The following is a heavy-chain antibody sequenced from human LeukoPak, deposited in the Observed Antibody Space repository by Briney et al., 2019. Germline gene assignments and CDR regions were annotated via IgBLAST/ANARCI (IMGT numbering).Heavy chain of an antibody. Sequence: ASVKVSCKASGYTFTSYYMHWVRQAPGQGLGWMEIINHSGGSTSYAQKYQGRVTMTRDTSTSTVYMELSSLRSDDTAVYYCARGVVFKSSSWYDTWGQGTLVTVSS. CDR1: GYTFTSYY. CDR2: INHSGGST. J-gene: IGHJ5*02. CDR3: ARGVVFKSSSWYDT. D-gene: IGHD2-15*01. V-gene: IGHV1-46*01.